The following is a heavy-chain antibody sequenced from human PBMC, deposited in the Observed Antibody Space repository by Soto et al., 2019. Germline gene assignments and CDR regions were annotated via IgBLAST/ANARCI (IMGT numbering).Heavy chain of an antibody. CDR3: ARLEDGDSYFDY. Sequence: GGSLRLSCAASGFTFSSYGMHWVRQAPGKGLEWVAVIWYDGSNKYYADSVKGRFTISRDNSKNTLYLQMNSLRAEDTAVYYCARLEDGDSYFDYWGQGTLVTVSS. CDR2: IWYDGSNK. J-gene: IGHJ4*02. CDR1: GFTFSSYG. V-gene: IGHV3-33*01. D-gene: IGHD4-17*01.